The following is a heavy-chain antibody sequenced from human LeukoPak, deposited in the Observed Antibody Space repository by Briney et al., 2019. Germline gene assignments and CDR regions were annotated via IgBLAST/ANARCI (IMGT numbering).Heavy chain of an antibody. CDR2: ISNSGTST. CDR1: GFTFSSYA. Sequence: GGSLRLSCAASGFTFSSYAMSWVRQPPGKGLEWVSGISNSGTSTYYADSVKGRFTISRDNAKNSLYLQMNSLRAEDTAVYYCARALRYFDWTNLYYFDYWGQGTLVTVSS. V-gene: IGHV3-23*01. D-gene: IGHD3-9*01. J-gene: IGHJ4*02. CDR3: ARALRYFDWTNLYYFDY.